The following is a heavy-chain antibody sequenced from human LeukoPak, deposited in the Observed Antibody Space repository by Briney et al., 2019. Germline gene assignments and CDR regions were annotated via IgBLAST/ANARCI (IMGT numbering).Heavy chain of an antibody. J-gene: IGHJ4*02. CDR1: GGSISSSSYY. CDR3: ARSDGYNPKGSFDY. CDR2: IYYSGST. Sequence: SETLSLTCTVSGGSISSSSYYWGWIRQPPGKGLVWIGSIYYSGSTYYNPSLKSRVTISVDTSKNQFSLKLSSVTAADTAVYYCARSDGYNPKGSFDYWGQGTLVTVSS. D-gene: IGHD5-24*01. V-gene: IGHV4-39*07.